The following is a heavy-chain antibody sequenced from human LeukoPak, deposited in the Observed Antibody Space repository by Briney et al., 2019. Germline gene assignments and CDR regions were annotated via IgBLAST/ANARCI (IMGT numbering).Heavy chain of an antibody. CDR2: ISAYSGNT. Sequence: ASVKVSCTASGYTFNTYGITWVRQAPGQGLEWMGWISAYSGNTKYAQKFQGRVTMTRDTSTSTVYMELSSLRSEDTAVYYCARALTMVRGVLDYWGQGTLVTVSS. J-gene: IGHJ4*02. CDR3: ARALTMVRGVLDY. CDR1: GYTFNTYG. D-gene: IGHD3-10*01. V-gene: IGHV1-18*01.